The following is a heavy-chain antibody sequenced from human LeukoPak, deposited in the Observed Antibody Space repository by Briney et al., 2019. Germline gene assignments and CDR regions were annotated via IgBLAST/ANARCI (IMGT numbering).Heavy chain of an antibody. V-gene: IGHV4-4*07. CDR2: MHTSANN. D-gene: IGHD3-22*01. J-gene: IGHJ6*03. CDR1: DGSMTNYY. Sequence: PSETLSLTCSVSDGSMTNYYWSWIRQPAGKGLEWIGRMHTSANNNYNPSLASRVSMSVDTSKRQLSLKLSSVTAADTAVYYCARVGGASSGYYYSYYYYYYMDVWGKGTTVTVSS. CDR3: ARVGGASSGYYYSYYYYYYMDV.